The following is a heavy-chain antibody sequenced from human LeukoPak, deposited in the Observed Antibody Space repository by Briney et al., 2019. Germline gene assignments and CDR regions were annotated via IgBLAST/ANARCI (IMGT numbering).Heavy chain of an antibody. D-gene: IGHD5-24*01. CDR1: GDSVSSNSAA. CDR3: AREDGYYYYYYMDV. CDR2: TYYGSKWYN. V-gene: IGHV6-1*01. J-gene: IGHJ6*03. Sequence: SQTLSLTCAISGDSVSSNSAAWNWIRQSPSRGLEWLGRTYYGSKWYNNYAVSVKSRITINPDTSKNQFSLHLKSVIPEDTAVYYCAREDGYYYYYYMDVWGKGTTVTVSS.